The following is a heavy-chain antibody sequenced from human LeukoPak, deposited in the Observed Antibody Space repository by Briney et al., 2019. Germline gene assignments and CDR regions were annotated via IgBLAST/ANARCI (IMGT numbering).Heavy chain of an antibody. V-gene: IGHV3-21*01. D-gene: IGHD5-12*01. Sequence: GGSLRLSCAASGFTFSSYSMNWVRQAPGKGLEWVSSISSSSSYTYYTDSVKGRFTISRDNSKNTLDLQMNSLRVEDTAVYYCARGYSGYGSTFDYWGQGTLVTVSS. CDR2: ISSSSSYT. J-gene: IGHJ4*02. CDR3: ARGYSGYGSTFDY. CDR1: GFTFSSYS.